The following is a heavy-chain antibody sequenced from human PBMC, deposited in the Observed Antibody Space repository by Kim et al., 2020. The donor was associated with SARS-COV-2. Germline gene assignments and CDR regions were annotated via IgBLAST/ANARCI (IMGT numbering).Heavy chain of an antibody. CDR1: GYTFTSYG. CDR2: ISAYNGNT. D-gene: IGHD3-10*01. CDR3: ARDLSYGSGSSYKSYAMDV. V-gene: IGHV1-18*01. Sequence: ASVKVSCKASGYTFTSYGISWVRQAPGQGLEWMGWISAYNGNTNYAQKLQGRVTMTTDTSTSTAYMELRSLRSDDTAVYYCARDLSYGSGSSYKSYAMDVWAQGTTVTLSS. J-gene: IGHJ6*02.